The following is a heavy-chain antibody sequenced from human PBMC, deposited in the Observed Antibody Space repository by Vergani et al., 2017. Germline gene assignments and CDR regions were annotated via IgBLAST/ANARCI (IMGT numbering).Heavy chain of an antibody. Sequence: EVQLLESGGGLVQPGGSLRLSCAASGFTFSSYAMSWVRQASGKGLEWVGRIRSKANSYATAYAASVKGRFTISRDDSKNTAYLQMNSLKTEDTAVYYCTRHVNTIFGVVSDYWGQGTLVTVSS. D-gene: IGHD3-3*01. CDR2: IRSKANSYAT. CDR3: TRHVNTIFGVVSDY. J-gene: IGHJ4*02. CDR1: GFTFSSYA. V-gene: IGHV3-73*01.